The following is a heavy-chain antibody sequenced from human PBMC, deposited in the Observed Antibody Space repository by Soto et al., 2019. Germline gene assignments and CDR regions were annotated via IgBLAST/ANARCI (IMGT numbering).Heavy chain of an antibody. J-gene: IGHJ4*02. Sequence: PSETLSLTCTVSGGSISSGGYYWSWIRQHPGKGLEWIGYIYYSGSTYYNPSLKSRVTISVDTSKNQFSLKLSSVTAADTAVYYCARSMESSGYYGSGLQGIDYWGQGTLVTVSS. V-gene: IGHV4-31*03. CDR1: GGSISSGGYY. CDR2: IYYSGST. CDR3: ARSMESSGYYGSGLQGIDY. D-gene: IGHD3-10*01.